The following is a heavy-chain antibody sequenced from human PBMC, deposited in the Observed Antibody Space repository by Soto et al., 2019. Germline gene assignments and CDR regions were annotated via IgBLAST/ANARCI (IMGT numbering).Heavy chain of an antibody. CDR2: IYYSGST. D-gene: IGHD2-2*01. J-gene: IGHJ4*02. Sequence: SSETLSLTCTVSGGSISSYYWSWIRQPPGKGLEWIGYIYYSGSTNYNPSLKSRVTISVDTSKNQFSLKLSSVTAADTAVYYCARLESIYCSSTSCHSFDYWGQGTLVTVSS. CDR3: ARLESIYCSSTSCHSFDY. V-gene: IGHV4-59*08. CDR1: GGSISSYY.